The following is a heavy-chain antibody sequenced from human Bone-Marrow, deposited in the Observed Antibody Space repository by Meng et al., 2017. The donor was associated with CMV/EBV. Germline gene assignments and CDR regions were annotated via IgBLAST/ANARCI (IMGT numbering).Heavy chain of an antibody. J-gene: IGHJ1*01. V-gene: IGHV4-30-4*08. CDR1: SSGDYY. Sequence: SSGDYYWSWLRQPPGKGLEWIGYIYYSGSTYYNPSLKSRVTISVDTSKNQFSLKLSSVTAADTAVYYCARVRYCSSTSCYPGYFQHWGQGTLVTVSS. D-gene: IGHD2-2*01. CDR3: ARVRYCSSTSCYPGYFQH. CDR2: IYYSGST.